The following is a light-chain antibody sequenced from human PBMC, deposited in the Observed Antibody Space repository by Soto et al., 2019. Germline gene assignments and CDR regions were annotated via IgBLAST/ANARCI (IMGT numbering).Light chain of an antibody. J-gene: IGKJ1*01. Sequence: DTQMTQSPSSLSASVGDRISITCRASQTVSTYLKWYQQKAGQAPTLLISATSTLQSGVPSRFSGSGSGTEFTLTITSLQPEDFATYYCQQTYTTPRTFGQGTKVAFK. CDR1: QTVSTY. V-gene: IGKV1-39*01. CDR2: ATS. CDR3: QQTYTTPRT.